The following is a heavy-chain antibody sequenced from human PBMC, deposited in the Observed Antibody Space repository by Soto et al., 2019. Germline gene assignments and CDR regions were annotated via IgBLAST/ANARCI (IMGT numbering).Heavy chain of an antibody. J-gene: IGHJ4*02. V-gene: IGHV4-59*01. D-gene: IGHD5-12*01. CDR2: IYYSGST. Sequence: SETLSLTCTVSGGSISSYYWSWIRQPPGKGLEWIGYIYYSGSTNYNPSLKSRVTISVDTSKNQFSLKLSSVTVADTAVYYCARDLGDGYHFDYWGQGTLVTVSS. CDR1: GGSISSYY. CDR3: ARDLGDGYHFDY.